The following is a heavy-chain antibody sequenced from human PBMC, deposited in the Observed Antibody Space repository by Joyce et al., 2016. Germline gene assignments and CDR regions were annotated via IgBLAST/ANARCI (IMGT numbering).Heavy chain of an antibody. CDR1: GGTFSSVN. Sequence: QVQLVQSGADVKKPGSSVKVSCKASGGTFSSVNISWVRQAPGQGLQWMGVIIPLFTRANYAQKFKGGVTITADGSTSTAYMELSSLTSEDTAMYYCARDQGIAVRAFDIWGRGTMVTVSS. CDR2: IIPLFTRA. CDR3: ARDQGIAVRAFDI. D-gene: IGHD6-19*01. J-gene: IGHJ3*02. V-gene: IGHV1-69*01.